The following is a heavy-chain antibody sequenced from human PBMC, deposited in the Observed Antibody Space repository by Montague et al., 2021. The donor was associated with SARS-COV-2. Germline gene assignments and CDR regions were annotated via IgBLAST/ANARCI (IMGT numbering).Heavy chain of an antibody. V-gene: IGHV3-49*04. D-gene: IGHD2-2*01. Sequence: YLRLSCAASGSTFGDYAMSWVRQAPGKGLEWVGFIRSKAYGGTTEYAASVRGRFTISRDDSKSIAYLQMNSLKTEDTAVYYCTRDRDVVVPAAVYGMDVWGQGTTVTVSS. CDR2: IRSKAYGGTT. CDR3: TRDRDVVVPAAVYGMDV. J-gene: IGHJ6*02. CDR1: GSTFGDYA.